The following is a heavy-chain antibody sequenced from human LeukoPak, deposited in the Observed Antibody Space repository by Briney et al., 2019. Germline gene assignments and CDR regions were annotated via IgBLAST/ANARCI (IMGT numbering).Heavy chain of an antibody. CDR1: GVSINGHY. Sequence: SETLSLTCTVSGVSINGHYWSWIRQPPGKGLDWIGFIYDNESANYKSSLESRVTMTVDTSKNQVSLKLNSVTAADTAVYYCARVLQNYYHLDVWGEGTTVTVSS. CDR2: IYDNESA. J-gene: IGHJ6*03. D-gene: IGHD3-3*01. CDR3: ARVLQNYYHLDV. V-gene: IGHV4-59*11.